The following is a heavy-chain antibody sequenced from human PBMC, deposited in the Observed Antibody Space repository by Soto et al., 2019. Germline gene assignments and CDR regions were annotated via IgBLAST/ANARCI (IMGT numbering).Heavy chain of an antibody. Sequence: LRLSCAASGFTFSNAWMNWVRQAPGKGLEWVGRIKSKTDGGTTDYAAPVKGRFTISRDDSKNTLYLQMNSLKTEDTAVYYCTTVVPQDDFWSGYRYYYYYYYGMDVWGQGTTVTVSS. CDR2: IKSKTDGGTT. CDR3: TTVVPQDDFWSGYRYYYYYYYGMDV. D-gene: IGHD3-3*01. V-gene: IGHV3-15*07. J-gene: IGHJ6*02. CDR1: GFTFSNAW.